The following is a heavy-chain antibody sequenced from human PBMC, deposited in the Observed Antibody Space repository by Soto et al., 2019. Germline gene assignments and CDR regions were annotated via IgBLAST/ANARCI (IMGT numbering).Heavy chain of an antibody. D-gene: IGHD2-2*01. J-gene: IGHJ5*02. CDR1: GFTFSSYS. V-gene: IGHV3-48*02. CDR2: ISSSSLTI. Sequence: EVQLVESGGGLVQPGGSLRLSCAASGFTFSSYSMKWVRQAPGKGLEWVSYISSSSLTIYFAESVKGQFTISRHNAKNARNLQMNPLIDEHTAVYYCARDSAALNWFDPWGQGTLVTVSS. CDR3: ARDSAALNWFDP.